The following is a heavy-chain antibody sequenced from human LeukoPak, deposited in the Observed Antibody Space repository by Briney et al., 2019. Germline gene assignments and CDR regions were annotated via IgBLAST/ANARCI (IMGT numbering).Heavy chain of an antibody. Sequence: ASVTVSCKASGYTFTSYGISWVRQAPGQGLEWMGWISAYNGNTNYAQKLQGRVTMTTDTSTSTAYMELRSLRSDVTAVYYCARLMTTVTTWFDPWVQGTLVTVS. D-gene: IGHD4-17*01. CDR3: ARLMTTVTTWFDP. V-gene: IGHV1-18*04. J-gene: IGHJ5*02. CDR2: ISAYNGNT. CDR1: GYTFTSYG.